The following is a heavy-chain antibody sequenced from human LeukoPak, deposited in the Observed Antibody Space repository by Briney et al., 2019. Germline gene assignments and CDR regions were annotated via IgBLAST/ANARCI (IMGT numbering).Heavy chain of an antibody. CDR2: ISSSGSTI. J-gene: IGHJ4*02. Sequence: GGSLRLSCAASGFTFSDYYMSWIRQAPGKGLEWVPYISSSGSTIYYADSVKGRFTISRDNAKNSLYLQMNSLRAEDTAVYYCARAVARHYYDSSGYTPGYWGQGTLVTVSS. V-gene: IGHV3-11*01. CDR3: ARAVARHYYDSSGYTPGY. D-gene: IGHD3-22*01. CDR1: GFTFSDYY.